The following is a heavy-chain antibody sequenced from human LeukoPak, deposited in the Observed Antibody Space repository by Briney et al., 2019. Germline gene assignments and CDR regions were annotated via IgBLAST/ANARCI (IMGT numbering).Heavy chain of an antibody. Sequence: RIXTXXXXXYHPSLKSRVTMSVDTSKNQFSLKLSSVTAADTAVYYCARDRFENLYDFWSGYTLGYGMDVWGQGTTVTVSS. CDR3: ARDRFENLYDFWSGYTLGYGMDV. D-gene: IGHD3-3*01. J-gene: IGHJ6*02. CDR2: IXTXXXX. V-gene: IGHV4-4*07.